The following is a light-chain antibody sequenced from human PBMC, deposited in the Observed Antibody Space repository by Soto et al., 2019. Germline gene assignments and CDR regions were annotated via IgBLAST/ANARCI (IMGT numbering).Light chain of an antibody. Sequence: QSALTQPASVSGSPGQSITISCTGTSSDVGAYNYVSWFQQHPGKAPRLIFYDVSNRPSGVSNRFSGSKSGNTASLTISGLQAEDEADYYCSSYTTSTTGVFGGGTKLTVL. J-gene: IGLJ3*02. CDR2: DVS. CDR1: SSDVGAYNY. V-gene: IGLV2-14*01. CDR3: SSYTTSTTGV.